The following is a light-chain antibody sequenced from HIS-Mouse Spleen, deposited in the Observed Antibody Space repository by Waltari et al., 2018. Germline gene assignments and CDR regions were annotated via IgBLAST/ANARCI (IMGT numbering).Light chain of an antibody. Sequence: AIQLTQSPSSLSASVGDRVTITCRASQGISSALAWYQQKPGKAPKLLIYDASSLESGVPARFSGSGSGTDFTLTISSLQPEDFATYYCQQFNSYLTFGGGTKVEIE. J-gene: IGKJ4*01. V-gene: IGKV1-13*02. CDR2: DAS. CDR1: QGISSA. CDR3: QQFNSYLT.